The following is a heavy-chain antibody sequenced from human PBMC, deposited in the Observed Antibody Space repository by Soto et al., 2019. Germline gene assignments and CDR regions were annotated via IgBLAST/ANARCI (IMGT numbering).Heavy chain of an antibody. D-gene: IGHD4-4*01. CDR3: ARDRSNYVAHYGMDV. Sequence: QVQLVQSGAEVKKPGASVKVSCKASGYTFNSYGISWVRQAPGQGLEWMGWISAYNGNTNYAQKLQGRVTMTTDTSTSTDYRELRSLRSDDTAVDYCARDRSNYVAHYGMDVWGQGTTVTVSS. V-gene: IGHV1-18*01. J-gene: IGHJ6*02. CDR2: ISAYNGNT. CDR1: GYTFNSYG.